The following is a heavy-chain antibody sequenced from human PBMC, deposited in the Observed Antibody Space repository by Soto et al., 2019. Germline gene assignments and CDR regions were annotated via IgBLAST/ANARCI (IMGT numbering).Heavy chain of an antibody. Sequence: ASVKVSCKASGYTFTIYGISCVPQAPVQGLEGMGWISAYNGNTNYAQKLQGRVTMTTDTSTSTAYMELRSLRSDDTAVYYCARASAGNWFDPWGQGTLVTVSS. D-gene: IGHD6-13*01. V-gene: IGHV1-18*01. J-gene: IGHJ5*02. CDR1: GYTFTIYG. CDR2: ISAYNGNT. CDR3: ARASAGNWFDP.